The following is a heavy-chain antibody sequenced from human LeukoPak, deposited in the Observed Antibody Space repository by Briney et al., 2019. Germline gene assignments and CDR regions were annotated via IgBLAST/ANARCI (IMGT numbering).Heavy chain of an antibody. V-gene: IGHV3-23*01. CDR3: AKLWGRHVWSFDY. Sequence: PGGSLRLSCAASGFTVSDNAMSWVRQAPGKGLEWVSTIFKTGDTAHYADIVRGRFTISRDNSKNTLSLQMNSLRAEDTAIYYCAKLWGRHVWSFDYWGQGALVTVSS. D-gene: IGHD3-16*01. CDR2: IFKTGDTA. CDR1: GFTVSDNA. J-gene: IGHJ4*02.